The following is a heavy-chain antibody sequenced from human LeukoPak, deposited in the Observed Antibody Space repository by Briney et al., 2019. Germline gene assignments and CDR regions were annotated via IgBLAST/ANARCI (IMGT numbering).Heavy chain of an antibody. Sequence: ASVKVSCKSSGYTFTSYGNRWVRQAPGQGLEWMGWITSPNGNTNHAQNPQGRVTKTTETSTSTAYMELRSLRSDDTAVYYCARGSSWDFDIWGQGTMVTVSS. V-gene: IGHV1-18*01. CDR1: GYTFTSYG. J-gene: IGHJ3*02. CDR2: ITSPNGNT. D-gene: IGHD2-15*01. CDR3: ARGSSWDFDI.